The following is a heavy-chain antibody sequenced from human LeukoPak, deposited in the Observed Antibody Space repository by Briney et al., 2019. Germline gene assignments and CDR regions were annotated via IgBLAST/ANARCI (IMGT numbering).Heavy chain of an antibody. V-gene: IGHV4-4*02. CDR1: GGSISSSNW. D-gene: IGHD6-19*01. CDR3: ARGVAVAGMYYYYYGMDV. CDR2: IYHSGST. Sequence: PSETLSLTCAVSGGSISSSNWWSWVRQPPGKGLEWIGEIYHSGSTNYNPSLKSRVTISVDKSKNQFSLKLSSVTAADTAVYYCARGVAVAGMYYYYYGMDVWGQGTTVTVSS. J-gene: IGHJ6*02.